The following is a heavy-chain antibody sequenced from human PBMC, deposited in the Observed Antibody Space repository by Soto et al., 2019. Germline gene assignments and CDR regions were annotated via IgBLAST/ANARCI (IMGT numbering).Heavy chain of an antibody. D-gene: IGHD3-10*01. V-gene: IGHV3-30-3*01. Sequence: GGSLRLSCAASGFTLSNYAMHWVRQAPGKGLEWVTVISYDGSSQYYADSVKGRFTVSRDNSKNTLYVQMNSLRSDDTAVYYCARENTLWFGEFGLDCWGQGTLVTVSS. J-gene: IGHJ4*02. CDR2: ISYDGSSQ. CDR1: GFTLSNYA. CDR3: ARENTLWFGEFGLDC.